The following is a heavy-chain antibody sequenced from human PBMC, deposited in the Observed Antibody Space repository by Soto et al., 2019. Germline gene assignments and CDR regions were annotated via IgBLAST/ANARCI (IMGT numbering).Heavy chain of an antibody. V-gene: IGHV4-39*01. CDR3: ASSATGYSSSWYYYYGMDV. D-gene: IGHD6-13*01. J-gene: IGHJ6*02. Sequence: SETLSLTCTVSGGSISSSSYYWGWIRQPPGKGLEWIGSIYYSGSTYYNPSLKSRVTISVDTSKNQFSLKLSSVTAADTAVYYCASSATGYSSSWYYYYGMDVWGQGTTVTVSS. CDR1: GGSISSSSYY. CDR2: IYYSGST.